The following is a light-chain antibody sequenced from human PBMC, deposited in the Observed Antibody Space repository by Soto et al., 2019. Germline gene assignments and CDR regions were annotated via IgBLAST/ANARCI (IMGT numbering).Light chain of an antibody. V-gene: IGKV3-15*01. CDR2: GAS. J-gene: IGKJ2*01. CDR3: QQYNNWPLYT. CDR1: QSVSSN. Sequence: EIVMTQSPATLSVSPGERATLSCRASQSVSSNLAWYQQKPGQAPRLLIYGASTRATGIPARFSGSGSGTEFALTISSLQSQEFAVYYCQQYNNWPLYTCGQGTKLHIK.